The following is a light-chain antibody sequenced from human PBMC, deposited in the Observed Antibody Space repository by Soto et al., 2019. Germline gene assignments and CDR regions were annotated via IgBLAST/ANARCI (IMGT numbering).Light chain of an antibody. CDR2: SVS. CDR1: QGVSNDY. CDR3: QQFGSSRT. V-gene: IGKV3-20*01. J-gene: IGKJ1*01. Sequence: EFVFSQSPRPVSLSPGDRPTLYCRASQGVSNDYVAWVQKKPGQTPRLLIYSVSSRATGIPDRFSGSGSGTDFTLTISRLEHEDFAVYYCQQFGSSRTFGQGTKVDIK.